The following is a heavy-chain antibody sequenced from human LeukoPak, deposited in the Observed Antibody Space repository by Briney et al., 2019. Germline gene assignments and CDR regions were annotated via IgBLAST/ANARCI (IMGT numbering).Heavy chain of an antibody. J-gene: IGHJ4*02. CDR2: ISWNSGSI. Sequence: PGGSLRLSCTASGFTFDDYAVHWVRHAPGKGLEWVSGISWNSGSIGYADSVKGRFTIFRDNAKNSLYLQMNSLIAEDTALYYCAKDRTVYDSSGLDYWGQGTLVTVSS. CDR1: GFTFDDYA. D-gene: IGHD3-22*01. V-gene: IGHV3-9*01. CDR3: AKDRTVYDSSGLDY.